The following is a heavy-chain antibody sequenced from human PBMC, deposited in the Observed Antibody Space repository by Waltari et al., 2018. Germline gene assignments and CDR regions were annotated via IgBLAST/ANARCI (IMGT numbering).Heavy chain of an antibody. CDR3: ARLTTVTTFDY. CDR2: IYSGGST. J-gene: IGHJ4*02. CDR1: GFTVGSNS. D-gene: IGHD4-4*01. V-gene: IGHV3-53*02. Sequence: EVQLVETGGGLIQPGGSLRLSCAASGFTVGSNSLRWVRQAPGKGLEWVSVIYSGGSTYYADSVKGRFTISRDNSKNTLYLQMNSLRAEDTAVYYCARLTTVTTFDYWGQGTLVTVSS.